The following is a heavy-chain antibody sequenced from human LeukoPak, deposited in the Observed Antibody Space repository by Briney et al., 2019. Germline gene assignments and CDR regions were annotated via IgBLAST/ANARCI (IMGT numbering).Heavy chain of an antibody. CDR2: VNPNSGST. V-gene: IGHV1-2*02. CDR1: GYNFTAYY. D-gene: IGHD6-13*01. CDR3: ARPKAAAGTISALET. J-gene: IGHJ3*02. Sequence: ASVKVSCKASGYNFTAYYVQWVRQAPGRGLEWMGWVNPNSGSTNYAQKFQGRVTMTRDTSLSTAYLEVSGLTSDDTAVYYCARPKAAAGTISALETWGQGTLITVSS.